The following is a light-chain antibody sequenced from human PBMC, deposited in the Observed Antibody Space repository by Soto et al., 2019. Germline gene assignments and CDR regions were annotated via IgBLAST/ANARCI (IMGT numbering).Light chain of an antibody. CDR3: CSHAGRATYV. CDR2: EDF. J-gene: IGLJ1*01. Sequence: QAVLTQPASVSGSPGQSITISCTGTSSDVGSGNFVSWYQHYPGKAPQLIIYEDFKRPSGVSSRFSGSKSGNTASLTISGLQAEDEAEYYCCSHAGRATYVFGTGTKVTVL. CDR1: SSDVGSGNF. V-gene: IGLV2-23*01.